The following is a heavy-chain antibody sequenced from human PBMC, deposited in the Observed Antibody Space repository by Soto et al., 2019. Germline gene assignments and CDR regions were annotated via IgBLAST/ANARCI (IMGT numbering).Heavy chain of an antibody. J-gene: IGHJ6*02. CDR2: ISYDGSNK. CDR1: GFTFSSYA. CDR3: ARVNYDFWSGPLSQYYYGMDV. Sequence: PGGSLRLSCAASGFTFSSYAMHCVRQAPGKGLEWVAVISYDGSNKYYADSVKGRFTISRDNSKNTLYLQMNSLRAEDTAVYYCARVNYDFWSGPLSQYYYGMDVWGQGTTVTVSS. D-gene: IGHD3-3*01. V-gene: IGHV3-30-3*01.